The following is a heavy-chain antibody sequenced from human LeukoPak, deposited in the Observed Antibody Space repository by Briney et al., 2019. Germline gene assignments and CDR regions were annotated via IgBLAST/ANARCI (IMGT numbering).Heavy chain of an antibody. Sequence: VQPGRSLRLSCAASGFTFSSYSMNWVRQAPGKGLEWVSSISSSSSYIYYADSVKGRFTISRDNAKNSLYLQMNSLRAEDTAVYYCARERAGVDYGDYIDYWGQGTLVTVSS. D-gene: IGHD4-17*01. V-gene: IGHV3-21*01. CDR1: GFTFSSYS. CDR3: ARERAGVDYGDYIDY. J-gene: IGHJ4*02. CDR2: ISSSSSYI.